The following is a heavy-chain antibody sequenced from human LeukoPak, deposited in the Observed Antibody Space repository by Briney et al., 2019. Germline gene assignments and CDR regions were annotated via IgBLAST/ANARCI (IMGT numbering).Heavy chain of an antibody. V-gene: IGHV3-30*18. Sequence: GRSLRLSCAASDFTFSSYGMHCIRQAPGKGLEWVAAISYHEMNKHYADSVKGRFTISRDNSKNTLYLQMNGLRPEDTAVYYCAQRGSVWVLDYWGQGTQVTVSS. D-gene: IGHD6-19*01. CDR2: ISYHEMNK. CDR3: AQRGSVWVLDY. CDR1: DFTFSSYG. J-gene: IGHJ4*02.